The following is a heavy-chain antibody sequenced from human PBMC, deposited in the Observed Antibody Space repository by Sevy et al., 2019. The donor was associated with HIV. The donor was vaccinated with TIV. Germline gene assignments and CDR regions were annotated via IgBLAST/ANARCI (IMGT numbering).Heavy chain of an antibody. V-gene: IGHV1-2*02. CDR2: INPNSGGT. CDR1: GYTFTGYY. D-gene: IGHD2-15*01. CDR3: ARGKAFLVAARRGNAFDI. J-gene: IGHJ3*02. Sequence: ASVKVSCKASGYTFTGYYMHWVRQAPGQGLEWMGWINPNSGGTNYAQKFQGRVTMTRDTSISTAYMELSRLRSDDTAVYYCARGKAFLVAARRGNAFDIWGQGTIVTVSS.